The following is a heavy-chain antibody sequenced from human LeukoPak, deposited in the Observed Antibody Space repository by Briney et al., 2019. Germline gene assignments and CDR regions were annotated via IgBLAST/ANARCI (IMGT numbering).Heavy chain of an antibody. V-gene: IGHV4-59*01. CDR2: IYDSGST. Sequence: SETLSLTCTVSGGSISSYYWSWIRQPPGKGLEWIGYIYDSGSTNYNPSLKSRVTISVDTSKNQFSLKLSSVTAADTAVYYCARRGYCSSTSCYEYYFDYWGQGTLVTVSS. CDR1: GGSISSYY. J-gene: IGHJ4*02. CDR3: ARRGYCSSTSCYEYYFDY. D-gene: IGHD2-2*01.